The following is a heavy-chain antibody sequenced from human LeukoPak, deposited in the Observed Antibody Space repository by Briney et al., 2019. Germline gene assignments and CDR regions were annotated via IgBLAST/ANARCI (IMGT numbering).Heavy chain of an antibody. Sequence: SETLSLTCTVSGGSISSYYWSWIRQPPGKGLEWIGYLYYSGSTNYNPSLKSRVTISVDTSKNQFSLKLSSVTAADTAVYYCAETHGVPWGQGTLVTVSS. CDR1: GGSISSYY. J-gene: IGHJ4*02. D-gene: IGHD2-8*01. CDR2: LYYSGST. V-gene: IGHV4-59*01. CDR3: AETHGVP.